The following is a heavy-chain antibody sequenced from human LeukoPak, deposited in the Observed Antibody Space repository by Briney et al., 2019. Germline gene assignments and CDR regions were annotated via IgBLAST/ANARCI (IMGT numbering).Heavy chain of an antibody. CDR1: GLTFRTYA. CDR3: AKAVYDYGDYGLGDY. J-gene: IGHJ4*02. D-gene: IGHD4-17*01. Sequence: GGSLRLSCEASGLTFRTYAMSWFRQPPGKGLEGAWVLSGSGGSTYYADSVKGRFTISRDNSKNTLHLQVNSLRAEDTAVYYCAKAVYDYGDYGLGDYWGQGTLVTVSS. V-gene: IGHV3-23*01. CDR2: LSGSGGST.